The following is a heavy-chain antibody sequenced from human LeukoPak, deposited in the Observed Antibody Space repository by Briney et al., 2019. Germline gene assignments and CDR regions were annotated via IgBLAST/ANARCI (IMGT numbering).Heavy chain of an antibody. CDR1: GYSFTTYW. Sequence: GGSLHISCQGFGYSFTTYWIGWVRQMPGKGLEWMVIIYPGDSDTRYSPSFHGQVTISADKSITTAYLQWSSLKASDTAMYYCARGIAAVTAMDAFDIWGQGTMVTVSS. J-gene: IGHJ3*02. V-gene: IGHV5-51*01. D-gene: IGHD2-21*02. CDR2: IYPGDSDT. CDR3: ARGIAAVTAMDAFDI.